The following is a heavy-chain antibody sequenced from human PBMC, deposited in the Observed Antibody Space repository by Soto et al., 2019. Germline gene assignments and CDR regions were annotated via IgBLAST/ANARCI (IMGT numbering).Heavy chain of an antibody. V-gene: IGHV4-34*01. Sequence: PSESMSLTCAVDGGSFSGYYWSWIRQPPGKGLEWIGEINHSGSTNYNPSLKSRVTISVDTSQNQFSLKLSSVTAADTAVYYCARAGRSNGWFGYWDQGTLVTVSS. D-gene: IGHD2-8*01. CDR2: INHSGST. CDR1: GGSFSGYY. CDR3: ARAGRSNGWFGY. J-gene: IGHJ5*01.